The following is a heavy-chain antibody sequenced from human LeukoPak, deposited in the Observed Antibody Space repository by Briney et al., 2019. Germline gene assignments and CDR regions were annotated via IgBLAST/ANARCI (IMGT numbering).Heavy chain of an antibody. D-gene: IGHD4-17*01. CDR3: AREGDGDYASFNWFDP. V-gene: IGHV4-4*02. J-gene: IGHJ5*02. CDR1: GGSISSSNW. Sequence: KPSETLSLTCAVSGGSISSSNWWSWVRQPPGKGLEWIGEIYHSGSTNYNPSLKSRVTISVDKSKNQFSLKLSSVTAADTAVYYCAREGDGDYASFNWFDPWGQGTLVTVSS. CDR2: IYHSGST.